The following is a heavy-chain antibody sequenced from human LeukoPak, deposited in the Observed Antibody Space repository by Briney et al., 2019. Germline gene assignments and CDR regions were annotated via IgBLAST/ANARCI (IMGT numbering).Heavy chain of an antibody. D-gene: IGHD3-9*01. CDR3: GGAPPKIFSPPGSPFFDR. V-gene: IGHV3-23*01. Sequence: SGGSLRLSCAGSGFTFNNYAMSWVRRAPREGLEWVSTIMIGGDGKHYADSVKGRFTISRDRSESTLFLQMDDLRADDTAVYYCGGAPPKIFSPPGSPFFDRGGREPLVTVS. CDR1: GFTFNNYA. J-gene: IGHJ4*02. CDR2: IMIGGDGK.